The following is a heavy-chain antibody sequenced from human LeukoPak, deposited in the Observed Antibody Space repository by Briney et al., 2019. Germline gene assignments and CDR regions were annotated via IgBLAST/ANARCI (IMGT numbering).Heavy chain of an antibody. J-gene: IGHJ4*02. CDR2: ISGSAGNT. CDR1: GFTFSSYA. V-gene: IGHV3-23*01. D-gene: IGHD6-19*01. Sequence: GGSLRLSCEASGFTFSSYAMSWVRQAPGKGLEWVSGISGSAGNTYYADSVKGRFTISRDNSKNTLYLQMNSLRAEDTAVYYCAKDLRSAWYYFDDWGQGTVVTDSS. CDR3: AKDLRSAWYYFDD.